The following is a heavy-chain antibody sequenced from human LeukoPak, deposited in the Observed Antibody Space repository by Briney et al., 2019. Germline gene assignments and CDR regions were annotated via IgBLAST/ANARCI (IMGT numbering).Heavy chain of an antibody. Sequence: ASETLSLTCTVSGGSISRYYWSWIRQSPGKGLEWIGYIYYSGSTSYNPSLKSRVIIPVDTYKNQFSLRLNSLTAADTAVYYCARDQLYFDSSGYYRTDAFDIWGQGTMVTVSS. CDR2: IYYSGST. J-gene: IGHJ3*02. D-gene: IGHD3-22*01. CDR3: ARDQLYFDSSGYYRTDAFDI. CDR1: GGSISRYY. V-gene: IGHV4-59*01.